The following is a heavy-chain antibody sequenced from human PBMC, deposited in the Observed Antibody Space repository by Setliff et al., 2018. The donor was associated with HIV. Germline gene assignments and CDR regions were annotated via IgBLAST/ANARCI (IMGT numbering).Heavy chain of an antibody. CDR1: GYTFTTYG. D-gene: IGHD4-4*01. J-gene: IGHJ3*02. CDR2: INSYNGNT. Sequence: ASVKVSCKASGYTFTTYGVNWVRQAPGQGLEWMGWINSYNGNTNYAQKLQGRVTMTTDTSTGTAYMELRSLRSDDTAVYYCARDVDYTDAFDIWGQGTMVTVSS. CDR3: ARDVDYTDAFDI. V-gene: IGHV1-18*04.